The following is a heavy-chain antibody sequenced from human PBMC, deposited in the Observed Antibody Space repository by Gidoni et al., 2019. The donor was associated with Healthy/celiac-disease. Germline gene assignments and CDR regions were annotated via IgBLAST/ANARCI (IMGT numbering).Heavy chain of an antibody. CDR2: IIPSFGTA. CDR3: ARGGGITMIPYYYYGMDV. CDR1: GCTFSSYA. D-gene: IGHD3-22*01. Sequence: QVQLVQSGAEVKKPGSSVKVSCKASGCTFSSYAISWVRQAPGPGLEWMGGIIPSFGTANYAQKFQGRVTITEDESTSTAYMGLSSLRSEDTAVYYCARGGGITMIPYYYYGMDVWGQGTTVTVSS. J-gene: IGHJ6*02. V-gene: IGHV1-69*01.